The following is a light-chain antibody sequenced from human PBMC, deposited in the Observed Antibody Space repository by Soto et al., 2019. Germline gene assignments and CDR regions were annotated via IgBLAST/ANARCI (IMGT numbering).Light chain of an antibody. V-gene: IGKV3-11*01. CDR3: QQRTNWPPFT. CDR2: DTS. Sequence: EIVLTQSPATLSLSPGERATLSCRASQSVSKYLAWYQQKPAQSPRLLIYDTSNRAAGIPTRFSGSGSGTDFTLTITSLEPEDFAVYYCQQRTNWPPFTFGQGTKLEIK. J-gene: IGKJ2*01. CDR1: QSVSKY.